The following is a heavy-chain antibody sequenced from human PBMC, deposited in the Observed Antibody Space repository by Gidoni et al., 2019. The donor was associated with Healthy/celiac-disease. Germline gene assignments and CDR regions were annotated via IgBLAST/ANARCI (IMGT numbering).Heavy chain of an antibody. D-gene: IGHD2-2*03. CDR1: VFPVSSNY. V-gene: IGHV3-53*01. CDR3: ARDGYCSSTSCYIGWGASRSGYYYGMDV. CDR2: IVSGGRT. J-gene: IGHJ6*02. Sequence: EVQLVESGGGLIQPGGSLRLSCAASVFPVSSNYMSWVRPAPGTGLEWVSVIVSGGRTYYADSVKGRFTISRDNSKNTLYLQMNSRRAEDTAVYYCARDGYCSSTSCYIGWGASRSGYYYGMDVWGQGTTVTVSS.